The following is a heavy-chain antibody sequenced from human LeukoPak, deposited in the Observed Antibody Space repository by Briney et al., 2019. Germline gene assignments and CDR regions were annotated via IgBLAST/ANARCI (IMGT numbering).Heavy chain of an antibody. CDR2: IRSDGSHK. CDR1: GFTFSSYG. CDR3: AKDGRVVVLNWELDY. V-gene: IGHV3-30*02. Sequence: PGGSLRLSCAASGFTFSSYGMHWLRQAPGKGLEWVAFIRSDGSHKYYAESVKGRFTISRDNSKNTLYLQMNSLRAEDTALYYCAKDGRVVVLNWELDYWGQGTLVTVSS. D-gene: IGHD3-22*01. J-gene: IGHJ4*02.